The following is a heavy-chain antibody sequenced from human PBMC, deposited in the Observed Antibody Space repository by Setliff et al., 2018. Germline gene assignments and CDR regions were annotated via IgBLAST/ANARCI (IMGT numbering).Heavy chain of an antibody. Sequence: GASVKVSCKASGGTFSSDAITWVRQAPGQGLEWMGRFIPVLRKANYAQRFQGRVTITADESTSTGYLELSRLRSEDTAIYYCARELRSPYWHIDFWGQGTLVTVSS. V-gene: IGHV1-69*13. CDR3: ARELRSPYWHIDF. J-gene: IGHJ4*02. CDR1: GGTFSSDA. CDR2: FIPVLRKA. D-gene: IGHD2-15*01.